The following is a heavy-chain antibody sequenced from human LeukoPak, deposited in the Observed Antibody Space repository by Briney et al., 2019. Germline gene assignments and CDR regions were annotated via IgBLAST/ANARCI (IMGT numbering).Heavy chain of an antibody. J-gene: IGHJ4*02. CDR1: GDSISSYY. CDR2: IYYSGST. CDR3: ARHQNKFGFDY. D-gene: IGHD1/OR15-1a*01. Sequence: SETLSLTCTVSGDSISSYYWSWIRQPPGKGLEWIGYIYYSGSTNYNPSLKSRVTISVDTSKNQFSLKLSSVTAADTAVYYCARHQNKFGFDYWGQGTLVTVSS. V-gene: IGHV4-59*01.